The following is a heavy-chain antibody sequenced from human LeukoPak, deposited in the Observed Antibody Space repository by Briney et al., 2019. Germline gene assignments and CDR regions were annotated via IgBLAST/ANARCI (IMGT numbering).Heavy chain of an antibody. CDR1: GGTFSSYA. V-gene: IGHV1-69*13. Sequence: GASVNVSCKASGGTFSSYAVSWVRQAPGQGLEWMGGIIPIFGTANYAQKFQGRVTITADESTSTAYMELSSLRSEDTAVYYCARDLDRWLQPRAGDAFDIWGQGTMVTVSS. CDR3: ARDLDRWLQPRAGDAFDI. CDR2: IIPIFGTA. D-gene: IGHD5-24*01. J-gene: IGHJ3*02.